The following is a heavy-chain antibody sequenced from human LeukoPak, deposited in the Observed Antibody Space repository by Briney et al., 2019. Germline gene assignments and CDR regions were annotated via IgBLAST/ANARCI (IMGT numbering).Heavy chain of an antibody. CDR3: AKRRSGSSGWFPFDY. CDR1: GFTFSGYV. V-gene: IGHV3-23*01. Sequence: GGSLRLSCVASGFTFSGYVMSWVRQAPGKGLEWASGISGSGVSAYYGDSVKGRFTTTRDNSKNTLYLQMNSLRAEDTAVYYCAKRRSGSSGWFPFDYWGQGTLVTVSS. CDR2: ISGSGVSA. D-gene: IGHD6-19*01. J-gene: IGHJ4*02.